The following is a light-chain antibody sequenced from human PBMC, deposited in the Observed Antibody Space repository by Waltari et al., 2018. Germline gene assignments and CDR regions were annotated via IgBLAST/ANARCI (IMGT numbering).Light chain of an antibody. CDR1: QSVGSS. CDR3: QQRSSWPPIT. V-gene: IGKV3-11*01. Sequence: EIVLTQSPVTLSLAPGERATLSCWASQSVGSSLAWYQQKPGQAPRLLMYDASNRATGVPARFNGSGFGTDFTLTIISLQSEDSAVYYCQQRSSWPPITFGQGTRLEIK. J-gene: IGKJ5*01. CDR2: DAS.